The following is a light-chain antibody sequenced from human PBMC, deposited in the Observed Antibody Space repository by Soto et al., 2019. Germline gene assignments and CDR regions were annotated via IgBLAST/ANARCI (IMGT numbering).Light chain of an antibody. Sequence: DIQVTQSPSSLSSSVGGRVTITCRASENVDRYVNWYQQIPGQAPSLMISAASTLQSGVPSRFRGSGSVTTFYLTIDSPQPEDFAMYYCQQTYSTPPTFGQGTKVEMK. CDR3: QQTYSTPPT. V-gene: IGKV1-39*01. CDR2: AAS. J-gene: IGKJ1*01. CDR1: ENVDRY.